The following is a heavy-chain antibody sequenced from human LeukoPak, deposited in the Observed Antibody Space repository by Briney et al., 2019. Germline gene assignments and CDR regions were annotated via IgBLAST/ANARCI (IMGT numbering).Heavy chain of an antibody. CDR2: IRPDGSDK. D-gene: IGHD4-11*01. Sequence: PGGSLRLSCAASGFTFGNTWMGWVRQAPGKGLEWVANIRPDGSDKYYVDSVRGRFTISRDNAQNSVNLQMNSLRAEDSAVYYCGRWRVTAGLDRWGQGTLVSVAS. J-gene: IGHJ5*02. V-gene: IGHV3-7*01. CDR1: GFTFGNTW. CDR3: GRWRVTAGLDR.